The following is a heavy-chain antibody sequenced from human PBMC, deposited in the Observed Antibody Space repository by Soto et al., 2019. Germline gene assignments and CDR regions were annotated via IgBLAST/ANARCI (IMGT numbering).Heavy chain of an antibody. V-gene: IGHV1-2*04. CDR1: GYTFTGYY. D-gene: IGHD3-3*01. CDR2: INPNSGGT. CDR3: ARETTPYDFWSGYPIFDI. J-gene: IGHJ3*02. Sequence: QVQLVQSGAEVKKPGASVKVSCKASGYTFTGYYMHWVRQAPGQGLEWMGWINPNSGGTNYAQKFQGWVTMTRDTSISTAYMELSRLRSDDTAVYYCARETTPYDFWSGYPIFDIWGQGTMVTVSS.